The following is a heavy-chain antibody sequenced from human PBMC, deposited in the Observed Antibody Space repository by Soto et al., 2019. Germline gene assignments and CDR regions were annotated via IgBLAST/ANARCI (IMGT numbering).Heavy chain of an antibody. V-gene: IGHV3-74*01. CDR3: ARVGYCTNGVCYKGVDY. Sequence: PGGSLRLSCEASGFIFSDHAMSWVRQAPGKGLVWVSRINSDGSSTSYADSVKGRFTISRDNAKNTLYLQMNSLRAEDTAVYYCARVGYCTNGVCYKGVDYWGQGTLVTVSS. J-gene: IGHJ4*02. CDR2: INSDGSST. CDR1: GFIFSDHA. D-gene: IGHD2-8*01.